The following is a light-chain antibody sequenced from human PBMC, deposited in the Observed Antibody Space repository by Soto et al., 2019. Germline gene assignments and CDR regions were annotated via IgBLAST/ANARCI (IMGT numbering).Light chain of an antibody. V-gene: IGLV2-14*01. CDR2: EVT. CDR3: SSYTTSNTHYV. Sequence: QSVLTQPASVSGSPGQSITISCTGSSSDVGAYHFVSWYQHHPGEAPKLILYEVTARPSGVSSRFSGSKSGNTASLTISGLQADDEANSYCSSYTTSNTHYVFGTGTKVTVL. J-gene: IGLJ1*01. CDR1: SSDVGAYHF.